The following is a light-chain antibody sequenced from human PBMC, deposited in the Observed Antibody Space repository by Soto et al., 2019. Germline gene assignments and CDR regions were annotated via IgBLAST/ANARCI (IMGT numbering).Light chain of an antibody. CDR2: DAS. V-gene: IGKV1-5*01. CDR1: QSISSW. J-gene: IGKJ3*01. Sequence: DIQMTQSPSTLSASVGDRVTITCRASQSISSWLAWYQQKPGKAPKLLIYDASSLESGVPSRFSGSGSGTEFTLTISSLQPDDFATYYCQPGFTFGPGTKVDIK. CDR3: QPGFT.